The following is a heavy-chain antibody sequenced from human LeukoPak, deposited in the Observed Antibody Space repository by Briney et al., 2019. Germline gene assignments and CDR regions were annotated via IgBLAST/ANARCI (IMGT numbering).Heavy chain of an antibody. D-gene: IGHD3-10*01. CDR3: ARVLDYYGSGSYQEH. V-gene: IGHV1-3*01. CDR2: INAGNGNT. J-gene: IGHJ4*02. Sequence: ASVKVSCKASGYSFTRYAIYWVRQAPGQRLEWMGWINAGNGNTKYSQKFQGRVTITRDTSASTAYMELSSLRSEDTAVYYCARVLDYYGSGSYQEHWGQGTLVTVSS. CDR1: GYSFTRYA.